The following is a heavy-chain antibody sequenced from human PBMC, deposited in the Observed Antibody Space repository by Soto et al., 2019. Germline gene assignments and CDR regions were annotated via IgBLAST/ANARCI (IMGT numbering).Heavy chain of an antibody. J-gene: IGHJ4*02. CDR2: IYYSGST. V-gene: IGHV4-31*02. Sequence: SETLSLTCTVSGGSISSGGYYWSWIRQHPGKGLEWIGYIYYSGSTYYNPSLKSRVTISVDTSKNQFSLKLSSVTAADTAVYYCARATEKYSGYDWVDYGGQGTLVSVSS. CDR3: ARATEKYSGYDWVDY. D-gene: IGHD5-12*01. CDR1: GGSISSGGYY.